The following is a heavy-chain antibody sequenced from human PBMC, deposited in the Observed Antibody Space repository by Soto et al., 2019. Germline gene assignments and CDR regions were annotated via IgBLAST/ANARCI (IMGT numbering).Heavy chain of an antibody. CDR2: IYYSGST. CDR3: ARDREYCSGGSCYDWFDP. D-gene: IGHD2-15*01. CDR1: GGSISSYD. J-gene: IGHJ5*02. Sequence: SETLSLTCTVSGGSISSYDWSWIRQPPGKGLEWIGYIYYSGSTNYNPSLKSRVTISVDTSKNQFSLKLSSVTAADTAVYYCARDREYCSGGSCYDWFDPWGQGTLVTVSS. V-gene: IGHV4-59*01.